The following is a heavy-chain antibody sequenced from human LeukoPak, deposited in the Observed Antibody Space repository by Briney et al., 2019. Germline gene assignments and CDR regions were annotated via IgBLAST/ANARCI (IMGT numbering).Heavy chain of an antibody. CDR1: GYTFTGYY. V-gene: IGHV1-2*02. J-gene: IGHJ4*02. D-gene: IGHD1-26*01. Sequence: ASVKVSCKASGYTFTGYYMHWVRQAPGQGLEWMGWINPNSGGTNYAQKFQGRVTMTRDTSISTAYMELSRLRSDGTAVYYCAREYSGRGSGTFDYWGQGTLVTVSS. CDR2: INPNSGGT. CDR3: AREYSGRGSGTFDY.